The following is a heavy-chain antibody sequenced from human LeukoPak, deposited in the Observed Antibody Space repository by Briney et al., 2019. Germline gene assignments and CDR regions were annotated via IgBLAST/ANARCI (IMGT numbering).Heavy chain of an antibody. D-gene: IGHD2-15*01. CDR2: ISGSGGST. V-gene: IGHV3-23*01. J-gene: IGHJ5*02. CDR3: ARDPERYCSGGSCYPNWFDP. CDR1: GFTFSSYA. Sequence: GGSLRLSCAASGFTFSSYAMSWVRQAPGKGLEWVSAISGSGGSTYYADSVKGRFTISRDNSKNTLYLQMNSLRAEDTAVYYCARDPERYCSGGSCYPNWFDPWGQGTLVTVSS.